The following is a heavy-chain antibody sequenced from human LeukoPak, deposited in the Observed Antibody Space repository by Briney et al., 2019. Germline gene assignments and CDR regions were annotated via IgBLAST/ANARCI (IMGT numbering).Heavy chain of an antibody. CDR2: IYYSGST. Sequence: SETLPLTCTVSGGSISSYYWSWIQQPPGKGLEWIGYIYYSGSTNYNPSLKSRVTISVDTSKNQFSLKLSSVTAADTAVYYCARATGGYFDYWGQGTLVTVSS. J-gene: IGHJ4*02. CDR3: ARATGGYFDY. CDR1: GGSISSYY. D-gene: IGHD1-14*01. V-gene: IGHV4-59*01.